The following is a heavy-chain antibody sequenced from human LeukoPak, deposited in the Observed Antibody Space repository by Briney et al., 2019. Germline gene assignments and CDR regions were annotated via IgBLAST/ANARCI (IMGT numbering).Heavy chain of an antibody. D-gene: IGHD4-11*01. CDR1: GFTFSGYW. CDR3: ARMTTPDY. Sequence: YPGGSLRLSCAASGFTFSGYWMSSVRQAPGKGLEWVANIKQDGSEKHFVDSVKGRFTISRDNARNSLFLQMNSLRAEDTAVYYCARMTTPDYWGQGTLGTVSS. V-gene: IGHV3-7*03. CDR2: IKQDGSEK. J-gene: IGHJ4*02.